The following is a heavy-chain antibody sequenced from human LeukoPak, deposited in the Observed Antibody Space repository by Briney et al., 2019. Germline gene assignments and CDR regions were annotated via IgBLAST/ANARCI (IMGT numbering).Heavy chain of an antibody. Sequence: GASVKVSCKASGYTFTSYYMHWVRQAPGQGLEWMGIINPSGGSTSYAQKFQGRVTMTRDTSTSTVYMELSSLRSEDTAVYYCATDKVVIATNDAFDIWGQGTMVTVSS. V-gene: IGHV1-46*01. D-gene: IGHD2-21*01. CDR2: INPSGGST. J-gene: IGHJ3*02. CDR3: ATDKVVIATNDAFDI. CDR1: GYTFTSYY.